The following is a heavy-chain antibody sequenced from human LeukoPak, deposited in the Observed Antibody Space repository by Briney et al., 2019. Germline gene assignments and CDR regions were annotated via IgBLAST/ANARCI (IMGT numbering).Heavy chain of an antibody. CDR2: ISSGGLTI. Sequence: GGSLRLSCVASGFTFSTYTFNWVRQAPGKGLGWLSYISSGGLTIFYADSVKGRFTISRDNTKNAIYLDMTNLRAEDTAVHYCARDFDYGDYIDFWGQGTLVAVSS. D-gene: IGHD4/OR15-4a*01. CDR1: GFTFSTYT. V-gene: IGHV3-48*04. J-gene: IGHJ4*02. CDR3: ARDFDYGDYIDF.